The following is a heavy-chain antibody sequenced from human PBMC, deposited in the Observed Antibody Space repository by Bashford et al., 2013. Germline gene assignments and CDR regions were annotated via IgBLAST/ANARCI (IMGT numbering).Heavy chain of an antibody. CDR1: GFTFKDFD. CDR2: IGTAGDT. V-gene: IGHV3-13*01. Sequence: GGPLRLSLCSLLGFTFKDFDIHWVRQAAGTGLEWVSAIGTAGDTYYSDSVKADSPSPEKMPRNSLYLQMNSLRAEDTAVYYCARDWAVDSSGFPDAFDIWGPRGQWSP. CDR3: ARDWAVDSSGFPDAFDI. J-gene: IGHJ3*02. D-gene: IGHD3-22*01.